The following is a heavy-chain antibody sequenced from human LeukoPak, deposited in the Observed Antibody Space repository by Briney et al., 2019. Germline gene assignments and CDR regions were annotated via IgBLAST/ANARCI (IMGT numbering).Heavy chain of an antibody. Sequence: PGGSLRLSCAASGFTFSDYYMNWIRQTPGKGLEWISYISSSGTTIYYADSVKGRFTISRDNAENSLYLQMNTLRAEDTAVYYCAGNALIYSDGNAYLHNWGQGTLVTVSS. CDR3: AGNALIYSDGNAYLHN. V-gene: IGHV3-11*01. CDR1: GFTFSDYY. CDR2: ISSSGTTI. J-gene: IGHJ4*02. D-gene: IGHD3-22*01.